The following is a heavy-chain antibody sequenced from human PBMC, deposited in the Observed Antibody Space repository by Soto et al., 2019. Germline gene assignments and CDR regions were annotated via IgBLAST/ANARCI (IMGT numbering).Heavy chain of an antibody. Sequence: GGSLRLSCAASGFTFSSYAMSWVRQAPGKGLEWVSAISGSGGNTYYADSVKGRFTISRDNAKNTLYLQMNSLRAEDTAVYYCASSGYCSGGSCYSGRSIAFAIWGQGTMVTVSS. D-gene: IGHD2-15*01. CDR2: ISGSGGNT. CDR1: GFTFSSYA. CDR3: ASSGYCSGGSCYSGRSIAFAI. V-gene: IGHV3-23*01. J-gene: IGHJ3*02.